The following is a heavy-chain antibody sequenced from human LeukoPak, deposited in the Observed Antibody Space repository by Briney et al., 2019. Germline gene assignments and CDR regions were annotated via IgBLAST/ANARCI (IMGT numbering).Heavy chain of an antibody. V-gene: IGHV3-7*01. D-gene: IGHD3-22*01. J-gene: IGHJ4*02. CDR2: IKQDGSEK. CDR3: ARDYYDSSGYYEGDY. Sequence: GGSLRLSCAASGFTFSSYWMSWVRQAPGKGLEWVANIKQDGSEKYYVDFVKGRFTISRDNAKNSLYLQMNSLRAEDTAVYYCARDYYDSSGYYEGDYWGQGTLVTVSS. CDR1: GFTFSSYW.